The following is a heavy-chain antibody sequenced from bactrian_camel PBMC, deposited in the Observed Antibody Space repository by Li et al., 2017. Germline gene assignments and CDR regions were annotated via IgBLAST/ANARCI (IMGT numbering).Heavy chain of an antibody. J-gene: IGHJ6*01. Sequence: HVQLVESGGGSVQAGGSLRLSCASSGYTLATYCMGWFRQTPGKEREGVAAIDNSGSTRYADSMEGRFTISRDTAKNTVYLQMNSLKLEDTAVYYCAADQRAGYWYNSQVWGTWGQGTQVTVS. D-gene: IGHD1*01. CDR1: GYTLATYC. CDR2: IDNSGST. CDR3: AADQRAGYWYNSQVWGT. V-gene: IGHV3S53*01.